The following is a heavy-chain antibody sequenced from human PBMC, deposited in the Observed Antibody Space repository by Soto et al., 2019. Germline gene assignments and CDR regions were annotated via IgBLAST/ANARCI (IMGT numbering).Heavy chain of an antibody. V-gene: IGHV3-7*01. CDR1: GFTFSTYW. D-gene: IGHD2-8*01. CDR2: IRQEGGDK. CDR3: VRDAVVSGVDYFDY. J-gene: IGHJ4*02. Sequence: GGSLRLSCAASGFTFSTYWMSWVRQAPGKGLEWVANIRQEGGDKYFLDTVKGRFTISRDNAKNLLYLQMNSLRVEDTAIYYCVRDAVVSGVDYFDYWGQGT.